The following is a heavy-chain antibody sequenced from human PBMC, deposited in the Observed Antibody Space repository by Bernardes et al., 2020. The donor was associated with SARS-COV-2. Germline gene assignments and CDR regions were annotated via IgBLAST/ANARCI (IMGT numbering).Heavy chain of an antibody. CDR3: ARVCGGDCFRAGFDY. CDR2: INHSEFT. V-gene: IGHV4-34*01. J-gene: IGHJ4*02. Sequence: SETLSPTCAVDGGSLSGYYWGWVRQPPGKGRGWIGEINHSEFTNYNPSLKRRVTLSIDTSKNRFSLNLRSVTAADTAVYYCARVCGGDCFRAGFDYWGQGTLVTVSS. CDR1: GGSLSGYY. D-gene: IGHD2-21*01.